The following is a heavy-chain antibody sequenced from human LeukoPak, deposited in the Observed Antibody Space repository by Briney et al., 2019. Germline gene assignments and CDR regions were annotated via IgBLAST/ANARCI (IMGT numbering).Heavy chain of an antibody. CDR3: ARSTVTTRWSSGWYFDL. J-gene: IGHJ2*01. CDR1: GYTFTSYY. D-gene: IGHD4-11*01. Sequence: RASVKVPCKASGYTFTSYYMHWVRQAPGQGLEWMGIINPSGGSTSYAQKFQGRVTMTRDTSTSTVYMELSSLRSEDTAVYYCARSTVTTRWSSGWYFDLWGRGTLVTVSS. CDR2: INPSGGST. V-gene: IGHV1-46*01.